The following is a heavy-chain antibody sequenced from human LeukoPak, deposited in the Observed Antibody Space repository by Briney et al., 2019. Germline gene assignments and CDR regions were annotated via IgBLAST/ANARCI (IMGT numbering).Heavy chain of an antibody. CDR3: RAGYRYGMDV. CDR1: GGSFSGYY. V-gene: IGHV4-34*01. CDR2: INHSGST. J-gene: IGHJ6*02. D-gene: IGHD3-9*01. Sequence: SETLSLTCAVYGGSFSGYYWSWIRQPPGKGLEWIGEINHSGSTNYNPSLKSRVTISVDTSKNQFSLKLSSVTAADTAVYYCRAGYRYGMDVWGQGTMVTVSS.